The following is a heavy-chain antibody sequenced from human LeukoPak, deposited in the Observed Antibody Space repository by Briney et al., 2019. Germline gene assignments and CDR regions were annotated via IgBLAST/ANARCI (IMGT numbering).Heavy chain of an antibody. D-gene: IGHD3-9*01. Sequence: GGSLRLSCEASGFTFNTYSMNWVRQAPGKGLEWVSYITGNSHTIYYADSVKGRFTISTDNAKNSLHLQMNSLRAEDTAVYYCARDMGIVTGYYVDYWGQGTLVTVSS. J-gene: IGHJ4*02. CDR1: GFTFNTYS. CDR2: ITGNSHTI. V-gene: IGHV3-48*01. CDR3: ARDMGIVTGYYVDY.